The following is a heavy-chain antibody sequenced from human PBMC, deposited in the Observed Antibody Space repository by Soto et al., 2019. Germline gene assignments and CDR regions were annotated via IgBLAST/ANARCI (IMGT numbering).Heavy chain of an antibody. J-gene: IGHJ4*02. CDR3: ARIVSGRDYGDSIDC. V-gene: IGHV3-23*01. Sequence: EVQLLESGGGLVQPGGSLRLSCAASGFTFSSYAMSWVRQAPGKGLEWVSAISGSGGSTYYADSVKGRFTISRDNAKNSLHLQMNSLRADDTAVYYCARIVSGRDYGDSIDCWGRGTLVTVSS. D-gene: IGHD4-17*01. CDR2: ISGSGGST. CDR1: GFTFSSYA.